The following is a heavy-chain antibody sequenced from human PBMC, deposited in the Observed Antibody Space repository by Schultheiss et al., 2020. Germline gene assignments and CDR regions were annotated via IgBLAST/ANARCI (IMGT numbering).Heavy chain of an antibody. Sequence: SETLSLTCAVSGGSISSSNWWSWVRQPPGKGLEWIGYIYYSGSTNYNPSLKSRVTISVDTSKNQFSLKLSSVTAADTAVYYCARWTRYSNYDWFDPWGQGTLVTVSS. V-gene: IGHV4-4*02. CDR3: ARWTRYSNYDWFDP. CDR2: IYYSGST. J-gene: IGHJ5*02. CDR1: GGSISSSNW. D-gene: IGHD4-11*01.